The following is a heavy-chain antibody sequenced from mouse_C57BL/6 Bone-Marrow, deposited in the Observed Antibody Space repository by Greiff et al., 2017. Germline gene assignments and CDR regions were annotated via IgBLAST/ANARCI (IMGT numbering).Heavy chain of an antibody. CDR1: GYTFTDYY. Sequence: VQLQQSGPELVKPGASVKISCKASGYTFTDYYMNWVKQSHGKSLEWIGDINPNNGGTSYNQKFKGKATLTVDKSSSTAYMGLRSLTSEDSAVXYCARIATVVVDYWGQGTTLTVSS. CDR3: ARIATVVVDY. V-gene: IGHV1-26*01. CDR2: INPNNGGT. J-gene: IGHJ2*01. D-gene: IGHD1-1*01.